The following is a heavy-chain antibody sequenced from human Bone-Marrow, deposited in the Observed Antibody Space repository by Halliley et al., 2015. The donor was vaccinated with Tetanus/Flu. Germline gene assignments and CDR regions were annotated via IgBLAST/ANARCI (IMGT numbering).Heavy chain of an antibody. CDR2: IYRDGST. J-gene: IGHJ4*02. D-gene: IGHD6-13*01. V-gene: IGHV4-38-2*01. CDR1: GYSISSGYY. Sequence: TLSLTCAVSGYSISSGYYWGWIRQPPGKGLEWIANIYRDGSTYYNPSLNSRVTISLDTSMNQFSLKLSSVTAVYYCARMLNSWYFDCWGQGALVTVSS. CDR3: ARMLNSWYFDC.